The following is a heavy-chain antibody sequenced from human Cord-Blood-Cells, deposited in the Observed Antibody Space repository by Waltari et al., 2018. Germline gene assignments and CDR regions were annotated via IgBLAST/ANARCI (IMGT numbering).Heavy chain of an antibody. V-gene: IGHV3-30*03. J-gene: IGHJ6*02. CDR2: ISYDGSNK. Sequence: QVQLVESGVGVVQPWRSLVLSCAASAFTFSSSGMHWVRQAPGKGLEWVAVISYDGSNKYYSASVKGRFTISRDNSKNTLYLQMNSLRAEDTAVYYCAGLPYYYYGMDVWGQGTTVTVSS. CDR3: AGLPYYYYGMDV. CDR1: AFTFSSSG. D-gene: IGHD2-15*01.